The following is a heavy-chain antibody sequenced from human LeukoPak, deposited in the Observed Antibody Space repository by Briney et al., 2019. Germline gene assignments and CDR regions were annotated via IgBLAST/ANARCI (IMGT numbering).Heavy chain of an antibody. D-gene: IGHD6-6*01. CDR2: TYYRSKWFH. Sequence: QTLSLTCDISGDSVSSNSAAWNWIRQSPSRGLEWLGRTYYRSKWFHDYAESVTSRITINADTSKNQFSLQLSSVSPEDTAVYYCAREFSSSTGPDYWGQGILVTVSS. J-gene: IGHJ4*02. CDR1: GDSVSSNSAA. V-gene: IGHV6-1*01. CDR3: AREFSSSTGPDY.